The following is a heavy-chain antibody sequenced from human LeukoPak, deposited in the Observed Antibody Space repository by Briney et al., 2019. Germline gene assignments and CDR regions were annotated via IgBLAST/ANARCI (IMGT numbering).Heavy chain of an antibody. CDR3: AKVLGELSSLDY. CDR1: GFTFSSYA. J-gene: IGHJ4*02. V-gene: IGHV3-23*01. Sequence: GGSLRLSCAASGFTFSSYAMSWVRQAPGKGLEWDSAISGSGGSTYYADSVKGRFTISRDNSKNTLYLQMNSLRAEDTAVYYCAKVLGELSSLDYWGQGTLVTVSS. D-gene: IGHD3-16*02. CDR2: ISGSGGST.